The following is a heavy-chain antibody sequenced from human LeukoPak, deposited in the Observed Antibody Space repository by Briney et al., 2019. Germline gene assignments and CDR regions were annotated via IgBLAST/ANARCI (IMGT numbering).Heavy chain of an antibody. CDR2: ISYSEST. CDR1: GGSISSQY. D-gene: IGHD3-3*01. CDR3: ARLRFLEWLFPWFDP. J-gene: IGHJ5*02. V-gene: IGHV4-59*08. Sequence: SETLSLTCTVSGGSISSQYWSWIRQPPGRGLEWIGYISYSESTKYNPSLKSRVTISVDTSKNQFSLKLSSMTAADTAVYYCARLRFLEWLFPWFDPWGQGTLVTASS.